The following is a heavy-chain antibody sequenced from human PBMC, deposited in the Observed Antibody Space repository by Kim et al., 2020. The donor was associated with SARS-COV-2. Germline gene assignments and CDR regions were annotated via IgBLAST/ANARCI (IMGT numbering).Heavy chain of an antibody. Sequence: GGSLRLSCAASGFTFSRYGMSWVRQAPGKGLEWVSDINHSGSSTYYADSVKGRFTISRDNAKNSLYLQMNSLRAEDTAVYYCARLSPLAADYYGMTGFLDYWGQGTLVTVSS. D-gene: IGHD3-10*01. V-gene: IGHV3-48*04. CDR2: INHSGSST. CDR1: GFTFSRYG. J-gene: IGHJ4*02. CDR3: ARLSPLAADYYGMTGFLDY.